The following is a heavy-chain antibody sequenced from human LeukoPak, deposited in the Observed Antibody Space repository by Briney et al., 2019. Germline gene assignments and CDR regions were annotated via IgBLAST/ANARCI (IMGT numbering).Heavy chain of an antibody. D-gene: IGHD4-17*01. Sequence: GGSLRLSCAASGFTFSSYAMHWVRQAPGKGLEWVAFISYDGSSKYYADSVKGRFTISRDNSKNMMYLQMSSLRAEDTAVYYCARRGHDYGDSEWFDPWGQGTLVTVSS. CDR3: ARRGHDYGDSEWFDP. CDR2: ISYDGSSK. CDR1: GFTFSSYA. V-gene: IGHV3-30*04. J-gene: IGHJ5*02.